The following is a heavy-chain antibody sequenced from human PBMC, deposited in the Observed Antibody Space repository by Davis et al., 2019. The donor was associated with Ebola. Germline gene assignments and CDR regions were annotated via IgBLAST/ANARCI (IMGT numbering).Heavy chain of an antibody. CDR2: ISASGSPI. Sequence: PGGSLRLSCVTSGFTFYRYEMSWVRQAPGKGLEWVSFISASGSPIYYADSIKGRFTISRDTARNSVHLQMDSLRAEDTAIYYCARGPLTALDYWGQGTLVTVSS. CDR3: ARGPLTALDY. D-gene: IGHD3-9*01. J-gene: IGHJ4*02. V-gene: IGHV3-48*03. CDR1: GFTFYRYE.